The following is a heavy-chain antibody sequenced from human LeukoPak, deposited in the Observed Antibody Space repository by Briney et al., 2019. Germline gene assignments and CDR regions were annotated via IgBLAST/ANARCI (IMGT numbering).Heavy chain of an antibody. J-gene: IGHJ4*02. V-gene: IGHV4-61*01. Sequence: PSETLPLTCTVSGGSVSSGSYYWSWIRQPPGKGLEWIGYIYYSGTTNYNPSLKSRVTISVDRSKNQFSLKLSSVTAADTAVYYCARAPEDYFDYWGQGTLVTVSS. CDR3: ARAPEDYFDY. D-gene: IGHD1-14*01. CDR1: GGSVSSGSYY. CDR2: IYYSGTT.